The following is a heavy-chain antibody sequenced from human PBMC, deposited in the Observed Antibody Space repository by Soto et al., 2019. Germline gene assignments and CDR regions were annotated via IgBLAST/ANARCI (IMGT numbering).Heavy chain of an antibody. CDR1: GGSISSGGYS. J-gene: IGHJ4*02. D-gene: IGHD6-25*01. CDR3: ARYSSEYYFDY. CDR2: IYHSGST. Sequence: PSETLSLTCAVSGGSISSGGYSWSWIRQPPGKGLEWIGYIYHSGSTYYNPSLKSRVTMSLDKSRNQFSLKLSSVTAADTAVYFCARYSSEYYFDYWGQGTLVTVSS. V-gene: IGHV4-30-2*01.